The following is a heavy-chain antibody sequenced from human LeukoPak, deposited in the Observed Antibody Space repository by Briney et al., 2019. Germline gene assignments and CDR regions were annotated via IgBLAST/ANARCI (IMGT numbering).Heavy chain of an antibody. CDR2: INHSGST. CDR3: ARGWYVWWLQAPFDY. Sequence: SSETLSLTCTVYGGSFSGYYCSWIRQPPGKGLEWIGEINHSGSTNYNPSLKSRVTTSVDTSKNQFSLKLSSVTAADTAVYYCARGWYVWWLQAPFDYWGQGTLVTVSS. V-gene: IGHV4-34*01. D-gene: IGHD5-24*01. CDR1: GGSFSGYY. J-gene: IGHJ4*02.